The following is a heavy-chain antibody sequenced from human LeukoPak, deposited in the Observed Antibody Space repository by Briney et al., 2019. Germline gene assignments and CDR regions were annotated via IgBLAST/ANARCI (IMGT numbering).Heavy chain of an antibody. CDR2: IYTSGNT. V-gene: IGHV4-4*07. J-gene: IGHJ4*02. D-gene: IGHD6-13*01. Sequence: SETLSLTCTVSGDSISSYYWNWIRQPAGKGLEWIGRIYTSGNTNYNPSLKSRVSMSVDTSKNQFSLKVTSVTAADTAVYYCARDPVSGYSSRQFYFDYWGQGTLVTVSS. CDR3: ARDPVSGYSSRQFYFDY. CDR1: GDSISSYY.